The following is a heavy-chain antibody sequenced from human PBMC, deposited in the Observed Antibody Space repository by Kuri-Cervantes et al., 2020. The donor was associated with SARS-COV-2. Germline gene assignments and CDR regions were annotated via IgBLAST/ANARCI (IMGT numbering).Heavy chain of an antibody. CDR1: GGSISSGGYY. J-gene: IGHJ4*02. Sequence: SETLSLTYTVSGGSISSGGYYWGWIRQPPGKGLEFIGTIYYDGRTYYNTSLKSRVTISVDTSKNQFSLKLSSVTAADTAVYYCARHDYWGQGTLVTVSS. CDR2: IYYDGRT. CDR3: ARHDY. V-gene: IGHV4-39*01.